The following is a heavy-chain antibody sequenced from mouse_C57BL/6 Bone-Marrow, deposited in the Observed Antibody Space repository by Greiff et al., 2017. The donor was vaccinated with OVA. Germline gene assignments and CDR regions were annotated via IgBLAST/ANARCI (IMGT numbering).Heavy chain of an antibody. V-gene: IGHV1-7*01. J-gene: IGHJ2*01. CDR2: INPSSGYT. Sequence: QVHVKQSGAELAKPGASVKLSCKASGYTFTSYWMHWVKQRPGQGLEWIGYINPSSGYTKYNQKFKDKATLTADKSSSTAYMQLSSLTYEDSAVYYCAREKHTNYGVDYWGQGTTLTVSS. CDR3: AREKHTNYGVDY. D-gene: IGHD2-5*01. CDR1: GYTFTSYW.